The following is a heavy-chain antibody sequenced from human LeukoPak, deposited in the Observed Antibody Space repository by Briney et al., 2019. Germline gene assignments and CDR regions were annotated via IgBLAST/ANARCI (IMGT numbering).Heavy chain of an antibody. J-gene: IGHJ4*02. D-gene: IGHD6-13*01. V-gene: IGHV3-30*18. CDR1: GFTFSSYG. CDR3: AKPYSSSWYFFDY. CDR2: ITYDGSNK. Sequence: GGSLRLSCAASGFTFSSYGMHWVRQAPGKGLEWVAVITYDGSNKYYADSVKGRFTISRDNSKNTLYLQMNSLRAEDTAVYYCAKPYSSSWYFFDYWGQGTLVTVSS.